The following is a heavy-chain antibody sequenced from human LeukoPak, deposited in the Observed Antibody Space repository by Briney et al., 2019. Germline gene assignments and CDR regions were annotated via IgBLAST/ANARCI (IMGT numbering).Heavy chain of an antibody. CDR3: ARGGDGDILTGLVFDY. Sequence: ASVKVSCKASGYXFTSYGISWVRQAPGQGREWLGWISAYNGNTNYAQKLQGRVTMTTDTSTSTAYMELRSLRSDDTAVYYCARGGDGDILTGLVFDYWGQGTLVTVSS. CDR2: ISAYNGNT. D-gene: IGHD3-9*01. CDR1: GYXFTSYG. V-gene: IGHV1-18*01. J-gene: IGHJ4*02.